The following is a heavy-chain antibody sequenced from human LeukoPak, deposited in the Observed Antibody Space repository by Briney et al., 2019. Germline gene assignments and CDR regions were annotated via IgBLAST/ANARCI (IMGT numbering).Heavy chain of an antibody. Sequence: PSETLSLTCAVYGGPFSGYYWSWIRQPPGKALEGIGKINHSGSTNYNPSLKSRVTISVDTSKNQFSLKLSSVTAADTAVYYCASRSGYDSTPSAPKTDAFDYWGQGTLVTVSS. D-gene: IGHD5-12*01. CDR2: INHSGST. V-gene: IGHV4-34*01. CDR1: GGPFSGYY. CDR3: ASRSGYDSTPSAPKTDAFDY. J-gene: IGHJ4*02.